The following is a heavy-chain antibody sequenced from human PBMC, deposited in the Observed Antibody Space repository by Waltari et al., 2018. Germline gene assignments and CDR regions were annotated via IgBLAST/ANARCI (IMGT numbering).Heavy chain of an antibody. CDR2: SRNKGNSYTT. Sequence: EVQLVESGGDLVQPGGSLRLSCAASGFTLSDHYIAGVRQAPGKGLEWLGLSRNKGNSYTTGYAASVKGRFTISRDDSNNLVYLQMNGLKIEDTAIYYCVRSYTASPMDVWGQGTTVTVSS. J-gene: IGHJ6*02. CDR3: VRSYTASPMDV. V-gene: IGHV3-72*01. D-gene: IGHD2-2*02. CDR1: GFTLSDHY.